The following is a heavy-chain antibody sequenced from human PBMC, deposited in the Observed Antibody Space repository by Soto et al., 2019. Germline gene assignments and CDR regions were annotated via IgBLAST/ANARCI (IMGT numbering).Heavy chain of an antibody. CDR1: GYNFPVSY. CDR2: INPNSGDT. Sequence: QVQLVQSGAEVKKPGASVKVSCKASGYNFPVSYTHWLRQAPGQGLEWMGWINPNSGDTNYAHKFEGRVTMTRDSSAGTAYMELSGLRSDDTAVYFCARESAGKTLYGMDVWGQGTTVTVSS. D-gene: IGHD1-1*01. V-gene: IGHV1-2*02. J-gene: IGHJ6*02. CDR3: ARESAGKTLYGMDV.